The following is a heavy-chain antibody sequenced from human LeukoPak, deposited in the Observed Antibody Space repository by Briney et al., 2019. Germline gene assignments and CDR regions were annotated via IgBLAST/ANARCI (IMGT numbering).Heavy chain of an antibody. CDR1: GFTFSSYG. CDR3: AKGQGPDY. CDR2: ISYDGSNK. J-gene: IGHJ4*02. V-gene: IGHV3-30*18. Sequence: GRSLRLSCAASGFTFSSYGMHWVRQAPGKGLEWVAVISYDGSNKYYADSVKGRFTISRDNSKNTLYLQMNSLRAEDTAVYYCAKGQGPDYWGQGTLVTVSP.